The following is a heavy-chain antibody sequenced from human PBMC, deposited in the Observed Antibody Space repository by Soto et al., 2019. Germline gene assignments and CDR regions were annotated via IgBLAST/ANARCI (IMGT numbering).Heavy chain of an antibody. D-gene: IGHD3-3*01. Sequence: GESLKISCEASGYTFTNYWIGWVRQMPGKGLEWMGIIYPGDSDTRYSPSFQGQVTISADKSISTAYLQWSSLKASDTAMYYCALSYFDFRSDYYPRSGIDYWGQGTLVTISS. J-gene: IGHJ4*02. CDR3: ALSYFDFRSDYYPRSGIDY. CDR1: GYTFTNYW. V-gene: IGHV5-51*01. CDR2: IYPGDSDT.